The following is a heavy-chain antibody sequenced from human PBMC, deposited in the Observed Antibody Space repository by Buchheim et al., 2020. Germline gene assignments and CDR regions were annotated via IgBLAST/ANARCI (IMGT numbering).Heavy chain of an antibody. J-gene: IGHJ6*02. V-gene: IGHV4-34*01. CDR3: ASGALLWFGELNV. CDR2: INHSGST. Sequence: QVQLQQWGAGLLKPSETLSLTCAVYGGSFSGYYWSWIRQPPGKGLEWIGEINHSGSTNYNPSLQRRVTISVETSKHQFSLKLSSVTAADTAVYYCASGALLWFGELNVWGQGTT. D-gene: IGHD3-10*01. CDR1: GGSFSGYY.